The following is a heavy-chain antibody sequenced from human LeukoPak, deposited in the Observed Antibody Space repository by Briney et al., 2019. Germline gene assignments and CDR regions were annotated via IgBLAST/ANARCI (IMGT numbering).Heavy chain of an antibody. Sequence: SETLSLTCTVSGGSISSSSFYWGWIRQPPGKGLEWIASIYYSGSTYYNPSLKSRVTISVDTSKNQFSLKLRSMTAADTAVYYCARDHTGRAFDIWGQGTMVTVSS. CDR3: ARDHTGRAFDI. D-gene: IGHD1-14*01. V-gene: IGHV4-39*02. J-gene: IGHJ3*02. CDR1: GGSISSSSFY. CDR2: IYYSGST.